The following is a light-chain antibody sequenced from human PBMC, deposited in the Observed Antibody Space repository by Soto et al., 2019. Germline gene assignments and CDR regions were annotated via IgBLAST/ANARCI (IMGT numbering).Light chain of an antibody. J-gene: IGKJ3*01. CDR3: TQVLQTPVT. V-gene: IGKV2-28*01. CDR2: LGS. Sequence: DIVMTQSPLSLPVTPGEPASICCRSSQSLLRSTGYNYLDWYLQKPGQSPQLLIQLGSMRASGVPDRFTGSGSGTDFTLKISRVEAEDVGVYYCTQVLQTPVTFGPGTKVEI. CDR1: QSLLRSTGYNY.